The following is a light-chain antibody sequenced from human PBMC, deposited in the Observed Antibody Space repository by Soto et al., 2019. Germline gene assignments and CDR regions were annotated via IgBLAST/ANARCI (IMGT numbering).Light chain of an antibody. J-gene: IGKJ2*01. CDR2: KAS. Sequence: DIQMTQSPSTLSASVGDRVTITCRASQSIGGWLAWYQQKPGKAPKILIYKASSLESGVPSRFSASGSGTEFTLTISSLQPDDFATYYCQQYNSYPYAFGQGTKLEIK. CDR1: QSIGGW. V-gene: IGKV1-5*03. CDR3: QQYNSYPYA.